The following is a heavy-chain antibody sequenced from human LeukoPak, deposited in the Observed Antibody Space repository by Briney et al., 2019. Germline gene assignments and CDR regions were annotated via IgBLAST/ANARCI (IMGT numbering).Heavy chain of an antibody. D-gene: IGHD4-17*01. CDR2: IYYSGST. CDR1: GGSISSYY. CDR3: ARDQLAGDFAH. V-gene: IGHV4-59*12. J-gene: IGHJ4*02. Sequence: SETLSLTCTVSGGSISSYYWSWIRQPPGKGLEWIGYIYYSGSTNYNPSLKSRVTISVDTSKNQFSLKLTSVTAADTAVYYCARDQLAGDFAHWGQGTLVTVSS.